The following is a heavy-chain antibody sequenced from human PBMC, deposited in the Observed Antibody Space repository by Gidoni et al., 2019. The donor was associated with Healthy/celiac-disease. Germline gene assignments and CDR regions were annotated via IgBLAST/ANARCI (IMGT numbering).Heavy chain of an antibody. J-gene: IGHJ4*02. CDR3: ASRYSGYGWSLDY. CDR2: IYYSGST. V-gene: IGHV4-39*01. Sequence: QLQLQESGPGLVKPSATLSLTCTVSGGSISSSSYYWGWIRQPPGKGLEWIGSIYYSGSTYYNPSLKSRVTISVDTSKNQFSLKLSSVTAADTAVYYCASRYSGYGWSLDYWGQGTLVTVSS. D-gene: IGHD5-12*01. CDR1: GGSISSSSYY.